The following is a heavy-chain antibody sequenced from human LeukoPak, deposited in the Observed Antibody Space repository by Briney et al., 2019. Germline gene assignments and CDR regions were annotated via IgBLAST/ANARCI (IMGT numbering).Heavy chain of an antibody. J-gene: IGHJ4*02. Sequence: SVKVSCKASGDTFSSYAISWVRQAPGQGLEWMGRIIPIFGIANYAQKFQGRVTITADKSTSTAYMELSSLRSEDTAVYYCARGGGHYSIPFDYWGQGTLVTVSS. CDR1: GDTFSSYA. CDR3: ARGGGHYSIPFDY. D-gene: IGHD3-22*01. V-gene: IGHV1-69*04. CDR2: IIPIFGIA.